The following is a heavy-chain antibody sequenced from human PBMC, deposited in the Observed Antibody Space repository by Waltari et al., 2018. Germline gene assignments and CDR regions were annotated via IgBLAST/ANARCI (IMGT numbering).Heavy chain of an antibody. CDR2: IYHSGST. CDR3: ARTTPLWGVTSYYFDY. D-gene: IGHD3-10*01. J-gene: IGHJ4*02. V-gene: IGHV4-38-2*01. Sequence: QVQLQESGPGLVKPSETLSLTCAVSGYSISSGYYWGWIRQPPGKGLELIGSIYHSGSTYYNPSLKSRVTISVDTSKNQFSLKLSSVTAADTAVYYCARTTPLWGVTSYYFDYWGQGTLVTVSS. CDR1: GYSISSGYY.